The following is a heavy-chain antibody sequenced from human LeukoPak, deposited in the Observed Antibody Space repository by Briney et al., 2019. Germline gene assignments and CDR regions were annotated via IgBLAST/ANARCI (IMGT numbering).Heavy chain of an antibody. CDR1: GFTFSSYW. D-gene: IGHD3-10*02. V-gene: IGHV3-7*03. J-gene: IGHJ5*02. CDR2: ISNGGGAT. Sequence: GGSLRLSCAASGFTFSSYWMNWARQAPGKGLEWVASISNGGGATYYVDSVRGRFTISRDDAKNSLFLQMNGLRSDDTAVYYCTRENYVPDSWGQGTLVTVSS. CDR3: TRENYVPDS.